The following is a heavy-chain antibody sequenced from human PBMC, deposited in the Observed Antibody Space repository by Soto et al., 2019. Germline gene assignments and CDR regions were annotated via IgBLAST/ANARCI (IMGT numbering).Heavy chain of an antibody. Sequence: SVKVSGKASGCTFSSYAISWVRQAPGQVLEWMGGIIPIFGTANYAQKFQGRVTITADESTSTAYMELSSLRSEDTAVYYCARGRGIAAAGTYYYYYGMDVWGQGTTVTVS. J-gene: IGHJ6*02. CDR2: IIPIFGTA. D-gene: IGHD6-13*01. CDR1: GCTFSSYA. V-gene: IGHV1-69*13. CDR3: ARGRGIAAAGTYYYYYGMDV.